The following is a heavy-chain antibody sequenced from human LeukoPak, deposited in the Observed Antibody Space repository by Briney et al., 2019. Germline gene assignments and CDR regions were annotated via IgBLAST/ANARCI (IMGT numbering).Heavy chain of an antibody. V-gene: IGHV1-69-2*01. CDR2: VDPEDGET. CDR3: ASTPGGFGELPNLGIDY. CDR1: GYTFTDYY. J-gene: IGHJ4*02. Sequence: ASVKASCKVSGYTFTDYYMHWVQQAPGKGLEWMGLVDPEDGETIYAEKFQGRVTITADTSTDTAYMELSSLRSEDTAVYYCASTPGGFGELPNLGIDYWGQGTLVTVSS. D-gene: IGHD3-10*01.